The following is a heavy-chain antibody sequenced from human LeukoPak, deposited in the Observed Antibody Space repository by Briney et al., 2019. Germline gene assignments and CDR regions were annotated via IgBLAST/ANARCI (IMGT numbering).Heavy chain of an antibody. CDR2: IYSGGST. Sequence: GGSLRLSCAASGFTVSSNYMSWVRQAPGKGLEWVSIIYSGGSTYYADSVKGRFTISRDNSKNTLYLQMNSLRSEDTAVYYCARGPWMDSARPRLDYWGQGTLVTVSS. D-gene: IGHD5-12*01. CDR3: ARGPWMDSARPRLDY. J-gene: IGHJ4*02. CDR1: GFTVSSNY. V-gene: IGHV3-53*05.